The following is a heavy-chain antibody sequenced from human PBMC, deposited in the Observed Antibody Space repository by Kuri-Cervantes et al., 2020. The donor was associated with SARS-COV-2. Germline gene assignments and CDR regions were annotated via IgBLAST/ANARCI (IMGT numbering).Heavy chain of an antibody. CDR1: GGTFSSYA. V-gene: IGHV1-69*05. CDR3: VRWALIQLWSNHPFFGC. D-gene: IGHD5-18*01. CDR2: IIPIFGTA. Sequence: SVKVSCKASGGTFSSYAISWVRQAPGQGLEWMGGIIPIFGTANYAQKFQGRVTITTDESTSTAYMELSSLRSEDMVVYSFVRWALIQLWSNHPFFGCWGQGTLVTVSS. J-gene: IGHJ4*02.